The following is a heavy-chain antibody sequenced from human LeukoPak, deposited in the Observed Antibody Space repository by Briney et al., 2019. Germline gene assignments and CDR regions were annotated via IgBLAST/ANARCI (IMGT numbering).Heavy chain of an antibody. CDR3: ARAGVLGALDV. Sequence: PGGSLRLSCAASGCTVSSNYMSWVRQAPGKGLEWVSVIYSGGSTYYADSVKGRFTISRDNAKNSLYLQMNSLRAEDTAVYYCARAGVLGALDVWGKGTTVTISS. CDR2: IYSGGST. J-gene: IGHJ6*04. CDR1: GCTVSSNY. D-gene: IGHD1-26*01. V-gene: IGHV3-53*01.